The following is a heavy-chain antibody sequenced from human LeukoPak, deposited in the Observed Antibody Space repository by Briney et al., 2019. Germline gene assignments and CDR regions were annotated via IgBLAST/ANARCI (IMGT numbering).Heavy chain of an antibody. J-gene: IGHJ6*03. D-gene: IGHD2-21*02. Sequence: GASVKVSCKASGYTFTSYYMHWVRQAPGQGLEWMGWISAYNGNTNYAQKLQGRVTMTTDTSTSTAYMELRSLRSDDTAVYYCARDGRVTDYYYYYYMDVWGKGTTVTVSS. CDR1: GYTFTSYY. CDR2: ISAYNGNT. V-gene: IGHV1-18*04. CDR3: ARDGRVTDYYYYYYMDV.